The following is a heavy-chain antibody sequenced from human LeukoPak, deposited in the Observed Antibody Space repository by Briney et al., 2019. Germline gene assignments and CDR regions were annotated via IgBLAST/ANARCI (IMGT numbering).Heavy chain of an antibody. V-gene: IGHV3-11*04. J-gene: IGHJ4*02. CDR1: GFTFSAYY. Sequence: PGGSLRLSCAASGFTFSAYYMSWVRQAPGKGLEWVSYISSSGSTIYYAESVKGRFTISRDNAKNSLYLQMNSLRAEDTGIYYCARDLYGDYLSYWGQGTLVTVSS. D-gene: IGHD4-17*01. CDR2: ISSSGSTI. CDR3: ARDLYGDYLSY.